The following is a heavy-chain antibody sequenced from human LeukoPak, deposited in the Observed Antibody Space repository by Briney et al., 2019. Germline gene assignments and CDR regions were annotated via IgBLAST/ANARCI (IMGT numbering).Heavy chain of an antibody. CDR2: INPNSGGT. J-gene: IGHJ4*02. CDR3: ARDKLGWGSGSYYHY. D-gene: IGHD3-10*01. CDR1: GYTFTGYY. Sequence: ASVKVSCKASGYTFTGYYMHWVRQAPGQGLEWMGWINPNSGGTNYAQKFQGRVTMTRDTSISTAYMELSRLRSEDTAVYYCARDKLGWGSGSYYHYWGQGTLVTVSS. V-gene: IGHV1-2*02.